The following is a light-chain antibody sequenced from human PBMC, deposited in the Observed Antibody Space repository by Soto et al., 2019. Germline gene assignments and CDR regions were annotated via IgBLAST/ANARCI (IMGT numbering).Light chain of an antibody. V-gene: IGKV3-11*01. CDR3: QQRNIWPPVT. CDR2: GAF. Sequence: EIVLTQSPATLSLSPGERATLSCRASPSVTNFLAWYQQKHGQAPRLLIYGAFNRATGIPARFSGSGAGTDVTLTISSLEPEDSAIYYCQQRNIWPPVTFGQGTRLEIK. CDR1: PSVTNF. J-gene: IGKJ5*01.